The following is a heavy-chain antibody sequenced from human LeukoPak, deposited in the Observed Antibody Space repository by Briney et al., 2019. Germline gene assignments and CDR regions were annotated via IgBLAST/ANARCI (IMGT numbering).Heavy chain of an antibody. Sequence: SEALSLTCTVSGGSSSSSSYYWGWIRQPPGKGLEWIGSIYYSGSTYYNPSLKSRVTISVDTSKNQFSLKLSSVTAADTAVYYCARDLEGFAEYYMDVWGKGTTVTVSS. CDR2: IYYSGST. V-gene: IGHV4-39*07. J-gene: IGHJ6*03. CDR1: GGSSSSSSYY. CDR3: ARDLEGFAEYYMDV. D-gene: IGHD3-3*01.